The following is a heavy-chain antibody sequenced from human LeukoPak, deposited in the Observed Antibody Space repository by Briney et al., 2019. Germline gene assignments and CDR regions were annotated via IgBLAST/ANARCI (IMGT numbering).Heavy chain of an antibody. Sequence: GGSLRLSCAASGFSFSRYPMGWVRQAPGKGLEWVSGISAGGDGTYHADPVKGRFTISRDNSKNTLYLQMNSLRAEDTAVYYCAKDLRSSGWPVDYWGQGTLVTVSS. J-gene: IGHJ4*02. CDR1: GFSFSRYP. D-gene: IGHD6-19*01. CDR2: ISAGGDGT. V-gene: IGHV3-23*01. CDR3: AKDLRSSGWPVDY.